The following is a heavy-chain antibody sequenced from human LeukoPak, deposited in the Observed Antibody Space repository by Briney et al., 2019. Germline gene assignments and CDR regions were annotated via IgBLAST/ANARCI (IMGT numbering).Heavy chain of an antibody. CDR1: GGSFSGYY. CDR2: INHSGST. Sequence: SETLSLTCAVYGGSFSGYYWSWIRQPPGKGLEWIVEINHSGSTNYNPSLKSRVTISVDTSKNQFSLKLSSVTAADTAVYYCARQTYYYDSSGYCAGVYYYYYMDVWGKGTTVTVSS. D-gene: IGHD3-22*01. CDR3: ARQTYYYDSSGYCAGVYYYYYMDV. J-gene: IGHJ6*03. V-gene: IGHV4-34*01.